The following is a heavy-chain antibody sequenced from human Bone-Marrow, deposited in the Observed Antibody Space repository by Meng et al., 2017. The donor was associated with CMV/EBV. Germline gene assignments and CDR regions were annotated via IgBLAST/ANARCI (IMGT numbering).Heavy chain of an antibody. J-gene: IGHJ4*02. Sequence: SCKGSGYTLTNYWIAWVRQMPGKGLEWMGIIYPGDSDTRYGQSFQGQVTISADKSISTAYLHWSSLKASDTAMYYCAGQGPPPMGYYWGQGTLVTVSS. CDR3: AGQGPPPMGYY. D-gene: IGHD1-26*01. CDR2: IYPGDSDT. V-gene: IGHV5-51*01. CDR1: GYTLTNYW.